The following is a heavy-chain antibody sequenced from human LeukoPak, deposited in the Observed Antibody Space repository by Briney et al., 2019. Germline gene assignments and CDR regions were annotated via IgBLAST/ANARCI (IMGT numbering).Heavy chain of an antibody. Sequence: GGSLRLSCAASGFNFTNYNMNWVRQAPGKGLEWVSSIHSSSVSIYYADSLKGRFTISRDNAKNSLYLQMNSLRAEDTAVYYCARDLACDAFDIWGQGTMLTVFS. V-gene: IGHV3-21*01. CDR3: ARDLACDAFDI. CDR2: IHSSSVSI. CDR1: GFNFTNYN. J-gene: IGHJ3*02.